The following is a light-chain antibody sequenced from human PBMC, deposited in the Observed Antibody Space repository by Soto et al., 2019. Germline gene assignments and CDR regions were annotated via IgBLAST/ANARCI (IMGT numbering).Light chain of an antibody. CDR2: DAY. J-gene: IGKJ1*01. CDR3: QQRRKWSQWS. Sequence: EIVLTQSPATLSLSPGERATLSCRASQSVSSYLAWYQQKPGQAPRLLIYDAYNRATGIPARFRGSGSGTDFTLTIGSLKPDDSPVYYWQQRRKWSQWSFAQGPNVEIK. CDR1: QSVSSY. V-gene: IGKV3-11*01.